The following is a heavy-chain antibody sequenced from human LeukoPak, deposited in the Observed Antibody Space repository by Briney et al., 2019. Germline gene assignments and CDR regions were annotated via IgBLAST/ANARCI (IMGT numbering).Heavy chain of an antibody. V-gene: IGHV1-69*13. J-gene: IGHJ3*02. CDR3: AREKETTYYYDSSGYYDAFDI. CDR2: IIPIFGTA. Sequence: SVKVSCKASGGTYSSYAISWVRQAPGQGLEWMGGIIPIFGTANYAQKFQGRVTITADESTSTAYMELSSLRSEDTAVYYCAREKETTYYYDSSGYYDAFDIWGQGTMVTVSS. D-gene: IGHD3-22*01. CDR1: GGTYSSYA.